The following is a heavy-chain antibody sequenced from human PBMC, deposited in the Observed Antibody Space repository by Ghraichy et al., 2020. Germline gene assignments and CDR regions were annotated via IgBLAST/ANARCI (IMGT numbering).Heavy chain of an antibody. CDR3: ARMGGDSSGYYEPNVPTDLDY. Sequence: ASVKVSCKASGYTFTGYYMHWVRQAPGQGLEWMGWINPNSGGTNYAQKFQGRVTMTRDTSISTAYMELSRLRSDDTAVYYCARMGGDSSGYYEPNVPTDLDYWGQGTLVTVSS. CDR2: INPNSGGT. J-gene: IGHJ4*02. CDR1: GYTFTGYY. V-gene: IGHV1-2*02. D-gene: IGHD3-22*01.